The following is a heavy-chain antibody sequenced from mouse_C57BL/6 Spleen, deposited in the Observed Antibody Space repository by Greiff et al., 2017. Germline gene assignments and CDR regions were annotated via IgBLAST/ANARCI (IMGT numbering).Heavy chain of an antibody. CDR3: ARERYYDYDVASAWFAY. V-gene: IGHV1-63*01. CDR1: GYTFTNYW. J-gene: IGHJ3*01. D-gene: IGHD2-4*01. CDR2: IYPGGGYT. Sequence: QVQLQQSGAELVRPGTSVKMSCKASGYTFTNYWIGWAKQRPGHGLEWIGDIYPGGGYTNYNAKFKGKATLTADKSSSTAYMQFSSLTSEDSAIFYCARERYYDYDVASAWFAYWGQGTLVTVSA.